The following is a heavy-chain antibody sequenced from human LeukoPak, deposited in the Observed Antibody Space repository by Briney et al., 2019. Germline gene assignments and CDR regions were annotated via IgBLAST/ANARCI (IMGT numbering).Heavy chain of an antibody. CDR3: ARDAVFVRLLSRYYYDSSGPRSE. CDR2: IIPIFGTA. CDR1: GGTFSSYA. V-gene: IGHV1-69*13. D-gene: IGHD3-22*01. J-gene: IGHJ4*02. Sequence: GASVKVSCKASGGTFSSYAISWVRQAPGQGIEWMGGIIPIFGTANFAQKFQGGVTITADESTSTAYMELSSLRSEDTAVYYCARDAVFVRLLSRYYYDSSGPRSEWGQGTLVTVSS.